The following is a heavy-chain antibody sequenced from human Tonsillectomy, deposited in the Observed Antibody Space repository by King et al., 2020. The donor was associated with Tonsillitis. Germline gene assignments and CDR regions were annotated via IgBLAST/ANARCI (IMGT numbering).Heavy chain of an antibody. J-gene: IGHJ3*01. Sequence: VQLVESGGGLVQPGGSLRLSCVASGFTFSVYYIDWVRQAPGKGPVWVGRIKTDGSSTKYADSVKGRFTISRDNAKNTLYLQMNGLRAEDTAVYYCVRAQVSAWGQGTKVTVSS. V-gene: IGHV3-74*03. CDR2: IKTDGSST. CDR3: VRAQVSA. D-gene: IGHD1-14*01. CDR1: GFTFSVYY.